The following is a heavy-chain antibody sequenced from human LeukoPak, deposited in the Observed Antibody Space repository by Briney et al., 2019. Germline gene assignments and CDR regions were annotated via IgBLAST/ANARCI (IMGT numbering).Heavy chain of an antibody. D-gene: IGHD4-17*01. Sequence: ASVKVSCKASGYTFTGYYMHWVRQAPGQGLEWMGWINPNSGGTDYAQKFQGRVTMTRDTSISTAYMELTRLRSDDTAVYYCAKGKDYGRRNDAFDIWGQGTMVTVSS. CDR3: AKGKDYGRRNDAFDI. CDR1: GYTFTGYY. V-gene: IGHV1-2*02. J-gene: IGHJ3*02. CDR2: INPNSGGT.